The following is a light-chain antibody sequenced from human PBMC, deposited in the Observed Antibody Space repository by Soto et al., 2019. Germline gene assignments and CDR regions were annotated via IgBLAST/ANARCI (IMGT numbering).Light chain of an antibody. CDR2: DAS. CDR3: QQYNNWPLT. CDR1: QSISSW. J-gene: IGKJ4*01. Sequence: DVQVTQSPSTLAASLVDRVTITCRASQSISSWLAWYQQKPGKAPKLLIYDASSLESGVPSRFSGSGSGTEFTLTISSLQSEDFAVYYCQQYNNWPLTFGGGTKV. V-gene: IGKV1-5*01.